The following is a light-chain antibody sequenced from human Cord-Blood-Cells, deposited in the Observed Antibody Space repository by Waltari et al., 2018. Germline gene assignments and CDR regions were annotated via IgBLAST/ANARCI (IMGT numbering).Light chain of an antibody. J-gene: IGLJ3*02. Sequence: QSALTQPASVSGSPGQSITISCTGTSSDVGGYNYVSWYQQPPGKAPKLMIYDVSNRPTGVSKRFSGSKSGNTASLTISGLQAEDEADYYCSSYTSSSTPLVFGGGTKLTVL. CDR1: SSDVGGYNY. CDR2: DVS. CDR3: SSYTSSSTPLV. V-gene: IGLV2-14*01.